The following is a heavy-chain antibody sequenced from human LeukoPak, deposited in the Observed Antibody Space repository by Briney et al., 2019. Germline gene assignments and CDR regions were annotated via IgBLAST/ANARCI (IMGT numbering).Heavy chain of an antibody. CDR3: AKEIGRIMITFGGVIARGFDY. CDR2: IKSKTDGGTT. Sequence: PGGSLRLSCAASGFTFSNAWMSWVRQAPGKGLEWVGRIKSKTDGGTTDYAAPVKGRFTISRDDSKNTLYLQMNSLRAEDTAVYYCAKEIGRIMITFGGVIARGFDYWGQGTLVTVSS. CDR1: GFTFSNAW. V-gene: IGHV3-15*01. D-gene: IGHD3-16*02. J-gene: IGHJ4*02.